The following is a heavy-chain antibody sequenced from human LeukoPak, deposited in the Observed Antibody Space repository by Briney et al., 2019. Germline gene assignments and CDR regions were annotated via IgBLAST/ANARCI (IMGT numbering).Heavy chain of an antibody. D-gene: IGHD6-19*01. Sequence: GRSLRLSCEVSGFTFRNYGMNWVRQAPGKGLEWVAVISYDGINEYYVDSVKGRFTISRDNAKNSLYLQMHSLRAEDTALYYCARVSDISVAAYFDYWGQGTLVTVSS. CDR1: GFTFRNYG. CDR2: ISYDGINE. J-gene: IGHJ4*02. CDR3: ARVSDISVAAYFDY. V-gene: IGHV3-30*03.